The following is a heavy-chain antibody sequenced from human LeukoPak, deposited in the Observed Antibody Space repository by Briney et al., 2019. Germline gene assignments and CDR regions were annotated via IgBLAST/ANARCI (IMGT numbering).Heavy chain of an antibody. D-gene: IGHD3-3*01. CDR1: GFTFSSYG. J-gene: IGHJ6*02. Sequence: PGGSLRLSCAASGFTFSSYGMHWVRQAPGKGLEWVAVISYDGSNKYYADSVKGRFTISRDNSKNTLYLQVNSLRAEDTAVYYCAKAFYDFWSGGRYGMDVWGQGTTVTVSS. CDR3: AKAFYDFWSGGRYGMDV. V-gene: IGHV3-30*18. CDR2: ISYDGSNK.